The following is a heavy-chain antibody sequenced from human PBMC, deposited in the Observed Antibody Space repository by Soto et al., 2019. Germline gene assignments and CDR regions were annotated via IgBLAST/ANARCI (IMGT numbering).Heavy chain of an antibody. CDR3: ARVGLRYYDLWSGPNWFDP. D-gene: IGHD3-3*01. V-gene: IGHV1-18*01. CDR1: GYTFTSYG. CDR2: ISAYNGNT. J-gene: IGHJ5*02. Sequence: QVQLVQSGAEVKKPGASVKVSCKASGYTFTSYGISWVRQAPGQGLEWMGWISAYNGNTNYAQKLQGRVTMTTDTSTSTAYMELRGLRSDDTAVYYCARVGLRYYDLWSGPNWFDPWGQGTLVTVSS.